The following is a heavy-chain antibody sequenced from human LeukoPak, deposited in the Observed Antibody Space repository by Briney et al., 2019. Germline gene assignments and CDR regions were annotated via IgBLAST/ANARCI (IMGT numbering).Heavy chain of an antibody. CDR1: GFTFSSYE. J-gene: IGHJ6*04. V-gene: IGHV3-48*03. CDR2: ISSSGSTI. D-gene: IGHD3-10*02. CDR3: AELGITMIGGV. Sequence: GWSLRLSCAASGFTFSSYEMNWVRQAAGKGLEWVSYISSSGSTIYYADSVKGRFTISRDNAKHSLYLQMNSLRAEDTAVYYCAELGITMIGGVWGKGTTVTISS.